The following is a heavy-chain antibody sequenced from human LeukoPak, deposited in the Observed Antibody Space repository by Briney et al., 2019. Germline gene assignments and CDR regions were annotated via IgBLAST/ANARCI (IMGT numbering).Heavy chain of an antibody. CDR3: ARHSYYYDSSGYPYYFGY. D-gene: IGHD3-22*01. CDR1: GGSISSSNYY. J-gene: IGHJ4*02. CDR2: MYYSGST. Sequence: SETLSLTCTVSGGSISSSNYYWGWIRQPPGQGLEWIGSMYYSGSTYYNPSLKSRVTISVDTSMTQFSLKLSSVTAADTAVYYCARHSYYYDSSGYPYYFGYWGQGTLVTVSS. V-gene: IGHV4-39*01.